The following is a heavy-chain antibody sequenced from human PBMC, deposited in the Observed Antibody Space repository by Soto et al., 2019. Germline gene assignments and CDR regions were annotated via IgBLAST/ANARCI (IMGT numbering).Heavy chain of an antibody. Sequence: ASVKVSCKASGGTFSSYAISWVRQAPGQGLEWMGGIIPILGIANYAQKFQGRVTITADKSTSTAYMELSSLRSEDTAVYYCARVPLAVAGRVWYFDLWGRGTLVTVSS. V-gene: IGHV1-69*10. CDR3: ARVPLAVAGRVWYFDL. D-gene: IGHD6-19*01. J-gene: IGHJ2*01. CDR1: GGTFSSYA. CDR2: IIPILGIA.